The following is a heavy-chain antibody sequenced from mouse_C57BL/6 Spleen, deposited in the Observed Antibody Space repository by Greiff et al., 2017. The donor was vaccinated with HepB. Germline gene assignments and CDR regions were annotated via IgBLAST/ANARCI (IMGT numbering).Heavy chain of an antibody. J-gene: IGHJ2*01. CDR1: SYTFTDYY. CDR3: ARGGYYGVDY. CDR2: IYPGSGNT. Sequence: QVQLKQSGAELVRPGASVKLSCKASSYTFTDYYINWVKQRPGQGLEWIARIYPGSGNTYYNEKFKGKATLTAEKSSSTAYMQLSSLTSEDSAVYFCARGGYYGVDYWGQGTTLTVSS. D-gene: IGHD1-1*01. V-gene: IGHV1-76*01.